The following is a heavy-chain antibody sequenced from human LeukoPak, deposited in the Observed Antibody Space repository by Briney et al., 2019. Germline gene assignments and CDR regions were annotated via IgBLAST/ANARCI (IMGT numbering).Heavy chain of an antibody. Sequence: AGVNVSCTSSGYTFPFYGLSRMRQAPGPGLEWMGWISAYNGNTNYAQKLKGRVTLTTDTSTSTAYMERGSLRSDDTAVYYCARVSFGIDYWGQGTLVTVSS. D-gene: IGHD3-10*01. J-gene: IGHJ4*02. CDR2: ISAYNGNT. CDR3: ARVSFGIDY. CDR1: GYTFPFYG. V-gene: IGHV1-18*01.